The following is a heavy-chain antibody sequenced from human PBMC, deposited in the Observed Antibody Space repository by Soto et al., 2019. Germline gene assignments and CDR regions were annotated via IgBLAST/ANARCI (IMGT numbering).Heavy chain of an antibody. Sequence: QVQLEESGGGVVQPGRSLRLSCAASGFSLSQYDMHWVRQAPGKGLEWVAVIWNDGKKKYFGDSVEGRFTISREDSKNTLYLQMSNLRVDDTAVYYCARSNYGDYSGHDAFDIWGQGTMVTVSS. D-gene: IGHD4-17*01. V-gene: IGHV3-33*01. J-gene: IGHJ3*02. CDR2: IWNDGKKK. CDR1: GFSLSQYD. CDR3: ARSNYGDYSGHDAFDI.